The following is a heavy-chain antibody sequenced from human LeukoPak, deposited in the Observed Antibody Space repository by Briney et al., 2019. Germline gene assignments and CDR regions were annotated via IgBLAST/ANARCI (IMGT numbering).Heavy chain of an antibody. D-gene: IGHD3-16*01. V-gene: IGHV3-23*01. CDR3: ARADWGSVDS. CDR2: ISGSGGST. J-gene: IGHJ4*02. CDR1: RFTFSSYA. Sequence: GGSLRLSCAASRFTFSSYAMSWVRQAPGKGLEWVSAISGSGGSTYYADSVKGRFTISRDNVKNSLYLQMNSLTAEDTATYYCARADWGSVDSWGQGTPVTVSS.